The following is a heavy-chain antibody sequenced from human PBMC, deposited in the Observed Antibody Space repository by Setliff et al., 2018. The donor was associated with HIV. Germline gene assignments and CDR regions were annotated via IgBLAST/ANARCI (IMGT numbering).Heavy chain of an antibody. CDR3: ARHSPSDY. J-gene: IGHJ4*02. CDR1: GDSISTDY. Sequence: SETLSLTCTVSGDSISTDYWTWIRQPPGKGLEWIGYIYNSASTSYNPSLKSRVTISVDTSKNQFSRNLSSVTAADTAVYYCARHSPSDYWGQGTLVTVSS. V-gene: IGHV4-59*08. CDR2: IYNSAST.